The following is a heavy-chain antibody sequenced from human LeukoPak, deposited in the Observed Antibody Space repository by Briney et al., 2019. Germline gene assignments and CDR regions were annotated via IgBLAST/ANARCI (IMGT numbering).Heavy chain of an antibody. J-gene: IGHJ6*02. CDR2: ISSSSSYI. CDR3: ARGGIVVPAAPRSGMDV. Sequence: GGSLRLSRAASGFTFSSYSMNWVRQAPGKGLEWVSSISSSSSYIYYADSVKGRFTISRDNAKNSLYLQMDSLRAEDTAVYYCARGGIVVPAAPRSGMDVWGQGTTVTVSS. V-gene: IGHV3-21*01. D-gene: IGHD2-2*01. CDR1: GFTFSSYS.